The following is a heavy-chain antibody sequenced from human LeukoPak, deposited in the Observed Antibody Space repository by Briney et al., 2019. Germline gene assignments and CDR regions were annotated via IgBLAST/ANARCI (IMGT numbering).Heavy chain of an antibody. CDR2: IHPGDSDT. Sequence: GESLKISCKGSGYSFTSYWIGWVRQMPGKGLEWMGIIHPGDSDTRYSPSFQGQVTISVDKSVNTAYLQWSSLKASDTAMYFCAGLPHRYFRFWGQGNLVTVSS. V-gene: IGHV5-51*01. J-gene: IGHJ4*02. D-gene: IGHD1-14*01. CDR1: GYSFTSYW. CDR3: AGLPHRYFRF.